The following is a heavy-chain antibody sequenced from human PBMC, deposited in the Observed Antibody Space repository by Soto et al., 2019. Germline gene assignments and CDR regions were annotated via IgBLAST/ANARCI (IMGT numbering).Heavy chain of an antibody. D-gene: IGHD3-16*02. Sequence: PGGSLRLSCTASGFTFTNYIMTWVRQAPGKGLEWVSSLSSGSRYVYYVDSVKGRFTISRDDAKNSVYLQMNSLRAEDAAVYYCVRGGSSRSHWGQGSRVTVS. V-gene: IGHV3-21*01. J-gene: IGHJ4*02. CDR3: VRGGSSRSH. CDR1: GFTFTNYI. CDR2: LSSGSRYV.